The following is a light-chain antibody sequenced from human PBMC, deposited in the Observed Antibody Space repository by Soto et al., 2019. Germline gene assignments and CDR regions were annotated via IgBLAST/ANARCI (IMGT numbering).Light chain of an antibody. Sequence: EVLLTQSPGTLSLSPGERATLSCTASQSVDRNYLGWYQQKPGRAPRLLIYGAYRRATGIPDRFSGGGSGTDFTLTISGLEPVDFAVCFCQQYSSGKFGQGTKVEIK. V-gene: IGKV3-20*01. CDR1: QSVDRNY. CDR3: QQYSSGK. J-gene: IGKJ1*01. CDR2: GAY.